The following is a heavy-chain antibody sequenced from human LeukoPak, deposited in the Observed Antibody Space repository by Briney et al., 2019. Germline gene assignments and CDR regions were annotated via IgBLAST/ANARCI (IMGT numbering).Heavy chain of an antibody. CDR3: ARGGDLRDLGIWFGELLLDY. V-gene: IGHV4-31*03. Sequence: SETLSLTCTVSGGSISSGGYYWSWIRQHPGKGLEWIGYIYYSGSTHYNPSLKSRVTISVDTSKNQFSLKLSSVTAADTAVYYCARGGDLRDLGIWFGELLLDYWGQGTLVTVSS. J-gene: IGHJ4*02. CDR1: GGSISSGGYY. D-gene: IGHD3-10*01. CDR2: IYYSGST.